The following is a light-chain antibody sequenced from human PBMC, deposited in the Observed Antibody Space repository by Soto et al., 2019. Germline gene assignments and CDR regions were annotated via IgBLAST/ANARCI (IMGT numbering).Light chain of an antibody. CDR2: AVT. CDR1: SSDIGDL. CDR3: SSYTSSTTFYV. V-gene: IGLV2-14*01. J-gene: IGLJ1*01. Sequence: THPASVSAYPGKSITISCTGTSSDIGDLVSWYEQHPGRAPKLIIYAVTNRPSGVSNRFSGSKSGNTASLTISGLQAEDEADFYCSSYTSSTTFYVFGSGTKVTVL.